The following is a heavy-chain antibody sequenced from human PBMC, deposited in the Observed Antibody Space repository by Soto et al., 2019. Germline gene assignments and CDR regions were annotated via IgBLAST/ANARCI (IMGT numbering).Heavy chain of an antibody. V-gene: IGHV3-66*01. Sequence: EVQLVESGGGLVQPGGSLRLSCAASGFTVSSNYMSWVRQAPGKGLEWVSVIYSGGSTYYADSVKGRFTISRDNSKNTLYLQMNSPRGEDTAVYYCAGGPSDTYCSGGSCFPREDYYYMDVWGKGTTVTVSS. CDR3: AGGPSDTYCSGGSCFPREDYYYMDV. D-gene: IGHD2-15*01. CDR1: GFTVSSNY. J-gene: IGHJ6*03. CDR2: IYSGGST.